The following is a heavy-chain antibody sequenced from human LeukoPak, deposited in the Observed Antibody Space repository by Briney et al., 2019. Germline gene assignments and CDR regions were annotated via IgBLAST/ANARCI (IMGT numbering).Heavy chain of an antibody. D-gene: IGHD3-10*01. CDR3: ARENFGQIDY. Sequence: PGGSLRLSCAASGLTISDYYMSWIRQAPGKGLEWVSSISSSSTYTHYADSVKGRFTISRDDAKNSLYLQMNSLRAEDTAVYYCARENFGQIDYWGQGTLVTVSS. CDR1: GLTISDYY. CDR2: ISSSSTYT. V-gene: IGHV3-11*06. J-gene: IGHJ4*02.